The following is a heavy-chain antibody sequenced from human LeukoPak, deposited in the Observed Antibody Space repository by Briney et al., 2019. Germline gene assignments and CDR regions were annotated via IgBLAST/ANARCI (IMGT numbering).Heavy chain of an antibody. D-gene: IGHD6-19*01. Sequence: GGSLRLSCAASGFTLSSYEMNWVRQAPGKGLEWVSYISSGGSAIKYADSVKGRFTISRDNAKNSLYLQMNSLRAEDTAVYYCAREITPGIAVAGTGEYFQHWGQGTLVTVSS. CDR1: GFTLSSYE. CDR3: AREITPGIAVAGTGEYFQH. CDR2: ISSGGSAI. J-gene: IGHJ1*01. V-gene: IGHV3-48*03.